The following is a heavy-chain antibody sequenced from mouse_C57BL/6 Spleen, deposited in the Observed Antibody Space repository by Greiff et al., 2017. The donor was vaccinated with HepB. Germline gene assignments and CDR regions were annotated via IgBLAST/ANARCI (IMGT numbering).Heavy chain of an antibody. Sequence: VQLQQSGAELVRPGTSVKVSCKASGYAFTNYLIEWVKQRPGQGLEWIGVINPGSGGTNYNEKFKGKATLTADKSSSTAYMQLSSLTSEDAAVYFCAREAYYSNYWGQGTLVTVSA. J-gene: IGHJ3*01. CDR2: INPGSGGT. D-gene: IGHD2-5*01. V-gene: IGHV1-54*01. CDR3: AREAYYSNY. CDR1: GYAFTNYL.